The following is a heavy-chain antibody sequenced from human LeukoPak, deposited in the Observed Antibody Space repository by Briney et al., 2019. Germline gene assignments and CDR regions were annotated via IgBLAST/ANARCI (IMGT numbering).Heavy chain of an antibody. CDR2: IYYSGST. D-gene: IGHD6-19*01. J-gene: IGHJ4*02. CDR3: ARDSEQYYFDY. Sequence: SETLSLTCTVSGGSISSYYWSWIRQPPGKGLEWIGYIYYSGSTNYNPSLKSRVTISVDTSKNQFSLKLSSVTAADTAVYYCARDSEQYYFDYWGQGTLVTVSS. CDR1: GGSISSYY. V-gene: IGHV4-59*01.